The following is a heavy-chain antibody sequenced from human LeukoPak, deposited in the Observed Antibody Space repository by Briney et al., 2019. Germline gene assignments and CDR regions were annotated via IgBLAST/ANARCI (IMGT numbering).Heavy chain of an antibody. CDR1: GYTFTSYG. Sequence: ASVKVSCKASGYTFTSYGISWVRQAPGQELEWMGWISAYNGNTNYAQKLQGRVTMTTDTSTSTAYMELRSLRSDDTAVYYCARGPYSGSYLTYYFDYWGQGTLVTVSS. CDR3: ARGPYSGSYLTYYFDY. D-gene: IGHD1-26*01. V-gene: IGHV1-18*01. CDR2: ISAYNGNT. J-gene: IGHJ4*02.